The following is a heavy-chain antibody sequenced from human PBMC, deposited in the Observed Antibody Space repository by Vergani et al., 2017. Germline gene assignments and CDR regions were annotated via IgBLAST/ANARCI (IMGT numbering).Heavy chain of an antibody. Sequence: QLQLQESGPGLVKPSATLSLTCSVSGASIRSSNYYWGWIRQPPGKGLEWIASLYYSGSTYYNPPLKSRVTISVDTSKNQFSLKLGFVTAAATAVYFCARHSTVEWLVKLGWITPWGQGILVTV. D-gene: IGHD6-19*01. J-gene: IGHJ5*02. CDR3: ARHSTVEWLVKLGWITP. CDR1: GASIRSSNYY. V-gene: IGHV4-39*01. CDR2: LYYSGST.